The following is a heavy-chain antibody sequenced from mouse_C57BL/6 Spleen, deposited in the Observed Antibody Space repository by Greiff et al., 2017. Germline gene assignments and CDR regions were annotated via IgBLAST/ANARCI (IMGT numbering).Heavy chain of an antibody. D-gene: IGHD3-2*02. CDR3: ARYPDSSGSWFAY. Sequence: EVKLVESGGGLVQPGGSLSLSCAASGFTFTDYYMSWARQPPGKALEWLGFIRNKANGYTTEYSASVKGRFTISRDNSQSILYLLMNALRAEDSATYYCARYPDSSGSWFAYWGQGTLVTVSA. CDR1: GFTFTDYY. V-gene: IGHV7-3*01. CDR2: IRNKANGYTT. J-gene: IGHJ3*01.